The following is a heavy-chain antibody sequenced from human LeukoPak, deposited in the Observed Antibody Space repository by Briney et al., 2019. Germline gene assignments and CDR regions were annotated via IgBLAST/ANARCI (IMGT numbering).Heavy chain of an antibody. Sequence: KPSETLSLTCILSVDPQYISYSYWRRISKQRGKVLGWFWRIYYSGSTYYNPSLKSRVTMSVDTSKNQFSLKLSSVTAADTAVYYCARLLRVTAAAKGYFDYWGQGTLVTVSS. CDR1: VDPQYISYSY. CDR3: ARLLRVTAAAKGYFDY. D-gene: IGHD6-13*01. J-gene: IGHJ4*02. V-gene: IGHV4-39*01. CDR2: IYYSGST.